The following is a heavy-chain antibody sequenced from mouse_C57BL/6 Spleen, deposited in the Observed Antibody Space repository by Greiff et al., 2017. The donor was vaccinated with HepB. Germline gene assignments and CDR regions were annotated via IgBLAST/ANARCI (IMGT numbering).Heavy chain of an antibody. CDR2: ISGGGGNT. Sequence: EVKLMESGGGLVKPGGSLKLSCAASGFTFSSYTMSWVRQTPEKRLEWVATISGGGGNTYYPDSVKGRFTISRDNAKNTLYLQMSSLRSEDTALYYCARSPYYGSSDWYFDVWGTGTTVTVSS. D-gene: IGHD1-1*01. CDR3: ARSPYYGSSDWYFDV. J-gene: IGHJ1*03. CDR1: GFTFSSYT. V-gene: IGHV5-9*01.